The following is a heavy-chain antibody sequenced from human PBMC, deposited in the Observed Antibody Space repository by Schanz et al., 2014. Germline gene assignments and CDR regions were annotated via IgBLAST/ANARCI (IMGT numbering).Heavy chain of an antibody. J-gene: IGHJ4*02. CDR2: ISPYTGNT. CDR1: GYTFSDYG. CDR3: ARGYGDSPTDF. V-gene: IGHV1-18*01. D-gene: IGHD4-17*01. Sequence: QVQLVQSGAEVKKPGASVKVSCKASGYTFSDYGITWVRQAPGQGLEWVGWISPYTGNTHYFDKMEGRVTMTTDTSTSTAYMELSSLRSEDTAVYYCARGYGDSPTDFWGQGTLVTVSS.